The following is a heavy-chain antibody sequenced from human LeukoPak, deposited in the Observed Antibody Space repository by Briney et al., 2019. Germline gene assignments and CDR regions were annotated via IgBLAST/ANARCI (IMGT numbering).Heavy chain of an antibody. Sequence: PGGSLRLSCAASGFTFSSYSMNWVRQAPGKGLEWVSSISSSSSYIYYADSVKGRFTISRDNSKNTLYLQMNSLRAEDTAVYYCARGKTDYGDYGYFDYWGQGTLVTVSS. CDR2: ISSSSSYI. D-gene: IGHD4-17*01. CDR1: GFTFSSYS. CDR3: ARGKTDYGDYGYFDY. V-gene: IGHV3-21*04. J-gene: IGHJ4*02.